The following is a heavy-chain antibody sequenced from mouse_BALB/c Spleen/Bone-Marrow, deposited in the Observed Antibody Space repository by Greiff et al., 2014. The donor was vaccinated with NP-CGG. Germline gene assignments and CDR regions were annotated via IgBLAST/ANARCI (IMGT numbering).Heavy chain of an antibody. J-gene: IGHJ1*01. V-gene: IGHV1S41*01. CDR1: GYTFTSYW. CDR2: IAPGSGST. CDR3: ARSRDGYFDV. Sequence: DLVKPGASVKLSCKASGYTFTSYWINWIKQRPGQGLEWIGRIAPGSGSTYYNEMFKGKATLTVDTSSSTAYIQLXSLSSEDSAVYFCARSRDGYFDVWGAGTTVTVSS.